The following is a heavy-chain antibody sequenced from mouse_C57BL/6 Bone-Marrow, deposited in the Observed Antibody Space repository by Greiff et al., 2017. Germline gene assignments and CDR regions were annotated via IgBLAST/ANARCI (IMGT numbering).Heavy chain of an antibody. D-gene: IGHD2-3*01. CDR2: IYPGSGST. J-gene: IGHJ3*01. CDR1: GYTFTSYW. CDR3: ARSFYDGYYPFAY. Sequence: VQLQQSGAELVKPGASVKMSCKASGYTFTSYWITWVKQRPGQGLEWIGDIYPGSGSTNYNEKFKSKATLTVDTSSSTAYMQLSSLTSEDSAVYYCARSFYDGYYPFAYWGQGTLVTVSA. V-gene: IGHV1-55*01.